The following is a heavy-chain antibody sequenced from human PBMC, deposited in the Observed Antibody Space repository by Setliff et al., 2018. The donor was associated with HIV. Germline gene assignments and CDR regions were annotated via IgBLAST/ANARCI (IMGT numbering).Heavy chain of an antibody. CDR3: AKDRVAGGRWLREPINF. Sequence: GGSLRLSCAVSGFTFSSYGMNWVRQAPGKGLEWVAIIWNDGSKKYHADSVKGRFTISRDNSKYTLNLQMNSLKPENTTVYYFAKDRVAGGRWLREPINFWGQGTLVTVSS. D-gene: IGHD5-18*01. CDR2: IWNDGSKK. V-gene: IGHV3-30*02. J-gene: IGHJ4*02. CDR1: GFTFSSYG.